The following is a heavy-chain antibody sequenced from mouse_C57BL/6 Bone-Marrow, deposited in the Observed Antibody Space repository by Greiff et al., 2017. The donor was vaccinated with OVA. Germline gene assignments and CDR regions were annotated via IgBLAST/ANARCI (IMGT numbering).Heavy chain of an antibody. J-gene: IGHJ3*01. CDR2: IDPSDSYT. CDR1: GYTFTSYW. Sequence: QVQLQQPGAELVRPGTSVKLSCKASGYTFTSYWMHWVKQRPGQGLEWIGVIDPSDSYTNYNQKFKGKATLTVDTSSSTAYMQLSSLTSEDSAVYYCARGLWLRRAWFAYWGQGTLVTVSA. CDR3: ARGLWLRRAWFAY. V-gene: IGHV1-59*01. D-gene: IGHD2-2*01.